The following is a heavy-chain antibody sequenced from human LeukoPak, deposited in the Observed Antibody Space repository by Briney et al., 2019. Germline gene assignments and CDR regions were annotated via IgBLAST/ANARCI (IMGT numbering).Heavy chain of an antibody. CDR1: GFTFSSYS. CDR3: ARDERGYSYGYYFDY. CDR2: ISSSSYI. J-gene: IGHJ4*02. V-gene: IGHV3-21*01. Sequence: GGSLRLSCAASGFTFSSYSMNWVRQAPGKGLEWVSSISSSSYIYCADSVKGRFIISRDNAKNSLYLQMNSLRAEDTAVYYCARDERGYSYGYYFDYWGQGTLVTVSS. D-gene: IGHD5-18*01.